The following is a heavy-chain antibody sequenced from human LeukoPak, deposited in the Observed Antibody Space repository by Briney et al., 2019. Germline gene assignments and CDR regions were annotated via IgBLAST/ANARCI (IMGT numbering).Heavy chain of an antibody. D-gene: IGHD3-3*01. J-gene: IGHJ4*02. CDR3: ARGRYDFWSGYSYYFDY. CDR2: INHSGST. CDR1: GGPFSGYY. Sequence: SETLSLTCAVYGGPFSGYYWSWIHQPPGKGLEWIGEINHSGSTNYNPSLKSRVTISVDTSKNQFSLKLSSVTAADTAVYYCARGRYDFWSGYSYYFDYWGQGTLVTVSS. V-gene: IGHV4-34*01.